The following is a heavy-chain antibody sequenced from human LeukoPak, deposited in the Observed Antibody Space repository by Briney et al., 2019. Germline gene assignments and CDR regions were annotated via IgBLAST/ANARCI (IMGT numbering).Heavy chain of an antibody. CDR3: ARAHGSGATDITPPHY. V-gene: IGHV3-64*01. D-gene: IGHD6-19*01. CDR2: ISSNGGST. CDR1: GFTFSSYA. J-gene: IGHJ4*02. Sequence: GGSLRLSCAASGFTFSSYAMHWVRQAPGKGLEYVSAISSNGGSTYYANSVKGRFTISRDNPKNTLYLQMGSLRAEDMAVYYCARAHGSGATDITPPHYWGQGTLVTVSS.